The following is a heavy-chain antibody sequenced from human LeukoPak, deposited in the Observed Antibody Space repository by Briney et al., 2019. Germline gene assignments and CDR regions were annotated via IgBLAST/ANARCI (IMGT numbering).Heavy chain of an antibody. CDR2: IRSKADSYTT. CDR3: RAAADLNDY. D-gene: IGHD6-13*01. Sequence: GGSLKLSCAASGFTFSGSAMHGVRQASGKGLEWLGRIRSKADSYTTAYAASVKGRFIVSRDDSKNTAYLQMNSLKTEDTAVYYCRAAADLNDYWGQGTLVTVSS. CDR1: GFTFSGSA. J-gene: IGHJ4*02. V-gene: IGHV3-73*01.